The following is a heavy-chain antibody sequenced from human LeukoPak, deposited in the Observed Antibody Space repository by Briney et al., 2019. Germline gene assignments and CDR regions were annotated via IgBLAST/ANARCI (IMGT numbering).Heavy chain of an antibody. V-gene: IGHV4-59*01. Sequence: PSETLSLTCTVSGGSISSYYWSWIRQPPGKGLEWLGYIYYSGSTNYNPSLKSRVTISVDTSKNQFSLKLSSVTAADTAVYYCARHGSGYSSGWYPYYFDYWGQGTLVTVSS. CDR1: GGSISSYY. D-gene: IGHD6-19*01. CDR2: IYYSGST. CDR3: ARHGSGYSSGWYPYYFDY. J-gene: IGHJ4*02.